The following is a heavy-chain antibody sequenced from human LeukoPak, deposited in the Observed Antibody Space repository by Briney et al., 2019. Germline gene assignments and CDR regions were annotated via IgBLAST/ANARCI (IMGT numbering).Heavy chain of an antibody. V-gene: IGHV3-23*01. CDR1: GFTFSSYG. CDR3: AKIPLAMVRGVRGYYYYMDV. J-gene: IGHJ6*03. D-gene: IGHD3-10*01. Sequence: GGSLRLSCAASGFTFSSYGMSWVRQAPGKGLEWVSAISGSGGSTYYANSVKGRFTISRDNSKNTLYLQMNSLRAEDTAVYYCAKIPLAMVRGVRGYYYYMDVWGKGTTVTISS. CDR2: ISGSGGST.